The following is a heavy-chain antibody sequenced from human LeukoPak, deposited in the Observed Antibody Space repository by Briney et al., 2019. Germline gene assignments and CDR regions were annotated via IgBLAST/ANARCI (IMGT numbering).Heavy chain of an antibody. CDR2: ISSSSSYI. CDR1: GFTFSSYS. J-gene: IGHJ4*02. D-gene: IGHD2-2*01. CDR3: ARGMGELLLFPYYFDY. V-gene: IGHV3-21*01. Sequence: GGSLRLSCAASGFTFSSYSMNWVRQAPGKGLEWVSSISSSSSYIYYADSVKGRFTISRDNAKNSLYLQMNSLRAEDTAVYYCARGMGELLLFPYYFDYWGQGTLVTVSS.